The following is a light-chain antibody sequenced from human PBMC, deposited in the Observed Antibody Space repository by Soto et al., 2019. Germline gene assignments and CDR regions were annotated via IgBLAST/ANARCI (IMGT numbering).Light chain of an antibody. J-gene: IGLJ1*01. CDR3: LSYADTAYV. CDR2: EVS. Sequence: LTQPPSASGSPGQSVTNSCAGTSIDVGGYNYVSWYQQYPGKVPKLMIYEVSERPSGVPDRFSGSKSGNTAFLTVSGLQAEDEADYYCLSYADTAYVFXTGTKVTVL. CDR1: SIDVGGYNY. V-gene: IGLV2-8*01.